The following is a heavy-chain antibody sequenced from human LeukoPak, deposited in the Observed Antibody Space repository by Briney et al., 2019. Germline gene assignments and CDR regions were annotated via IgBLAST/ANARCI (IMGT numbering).Heavy chain of an antibody. CDR2: INPNSGGT. Sequence: ASVKVSRKASGYTFTGYYMHWVRQAPGQGLEWMGRINPNSGGTNYAQKFQGRVTMTRDTSISTAYMELSRLRSDDTAVYYCARVGSSGWIDAFDIWGQGTMVTVSS. V-gene: IGHV1-2*06. J-gene: IGHJ3*02. CDR3: ARVGSSGWIDAFDI. D-gene: IGHD3-22*01. CDR1: GYTFTGYY.